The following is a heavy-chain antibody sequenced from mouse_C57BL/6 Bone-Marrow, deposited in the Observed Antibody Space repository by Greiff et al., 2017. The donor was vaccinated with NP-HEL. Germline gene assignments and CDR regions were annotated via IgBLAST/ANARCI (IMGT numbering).Heavy chain of an antibody. J-gene: IGHJ2*01. CDR3: ASDYYGSGYFDY. CDR1: GYTFTNYW. D-gene: IGHD1-1*01. CDR2: IDPNSGGT. Sequence: QVQLKQPGAELVKPGASVKLSCKASGYTFTNYWMHWVKQRPGRGLEWIGRIDPNSGGTKYNEKFKSKATLTVDKPSSTAYMQLRSLTSEDSAVYYCASDYYGSGYFDYWGQGTTLTVSS. V-gene: IGHV1-72*01.